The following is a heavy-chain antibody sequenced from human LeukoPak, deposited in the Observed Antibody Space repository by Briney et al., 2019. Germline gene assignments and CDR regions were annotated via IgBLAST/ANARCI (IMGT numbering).Heavy chain of an antibody. CDR3: ARSSYSSSSSV. CDR1: GFTFSGFW. D-gene: IGHD6-6*01. Sequence: PGGSLRLSCAVSGFTFSGFWMSWSRQAPEKGLEWVASINSDGSEGYYADVVKCRFTISRDNAKNSLYLQINSLRAEDTAVYYCARSSYSSSSSVWGQGTMVTVSS. V-gene: IGHV3-7*03. J-gene: IGHJ3*01. CDR2: INSDGSEG.